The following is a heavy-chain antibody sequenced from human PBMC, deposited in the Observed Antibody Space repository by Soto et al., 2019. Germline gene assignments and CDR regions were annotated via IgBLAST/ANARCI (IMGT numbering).Heavy chain of an antibody. D-gene: IGHD6-19*01. V-gene: IGHV3-9*01. CDR2: ISWNSGSI. CDR3: AKDRVAGTATYSYYFDY. Sequence: QTGGSLRLSCAASGFTFDDYAMHWVRQAPGKGLEWVSGISWNSGSIGYADSVKGRFTISRDNAKNSLYLQMNSLRAEDTALYYCAKDRVAGTATYSYYFDYWGQGTLVT. J-gene: IGHJ4*02. CDR1: GFTFDDYA.